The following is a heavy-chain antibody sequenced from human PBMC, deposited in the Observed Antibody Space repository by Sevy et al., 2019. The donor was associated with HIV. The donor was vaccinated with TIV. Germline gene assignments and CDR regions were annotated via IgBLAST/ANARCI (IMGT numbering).Heavy chain of an antibody. Sequence: SETLSLTCTVSGGSISSYYWSWIRQPPGKGLEWIGYIYYSGSTNYNPSLESRVTISVDTSKNQFSLKLSSVTAADTAVYYCAREDGYCSSTSCPPGYWGQGTLVTVSS. V-gene: IGHV4-59*01. D-gene: IGHD2-2*03. CDR1: GGSISSYY. CDR3: AREDGYCSSTSCPPGY. CDR2: IYYSGST. J-gene: IGHJ4*02.